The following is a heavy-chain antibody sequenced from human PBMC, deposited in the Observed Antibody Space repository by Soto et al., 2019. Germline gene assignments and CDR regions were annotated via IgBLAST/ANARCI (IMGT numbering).Heavy chain of an antibody. Sequence: QVQLVQSGAEVKKPGASVKVSCKASGYTFTSYDINWVRQATGQGLEWMGWMNPNSGNTGYAQKFGSGVTMTRYTSISTAYMGLSSLRYEDTAVYCFARMVLYDFWSGYYPVNWFDPCGQGTLVTVSS. CDR2: MNPNSGNT. CDR3: ARMVLYDFWSGYYPVNWFDP. J-gene: IGHJ5*02. V-gene: IGHV1-8*01. D-gene: IGHD3-3*01. CDR1: GYTFTSYD.